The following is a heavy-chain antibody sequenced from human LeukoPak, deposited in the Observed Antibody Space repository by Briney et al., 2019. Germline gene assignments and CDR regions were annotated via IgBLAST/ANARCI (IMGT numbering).Heavy chain of an antibody. D-gene: IGHD3-10*01. CDR1: GFTFSSYA. J-gene: IGHJ4*02. CDR3: EVYGSGSYYKGFDY. V-gene: IGHV3-23*01. Sequence: GGSLRLSCAASGFTFSSYAMSWVRQAPGKGLEWVSAISGSGGSTYYADSVKGRFTISRDNSKNTLYLQMNSLRAEDTAVYYCEVYGSGSYYKGFDYWGQGTLVTVSS. CDR2: ISGSGGST.